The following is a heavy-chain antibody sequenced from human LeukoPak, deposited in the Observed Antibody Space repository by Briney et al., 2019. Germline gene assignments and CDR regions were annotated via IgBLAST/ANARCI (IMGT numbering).Heavy chain of an antibody. D-gene: IGHD2-21*01. V-gene: IGHV4-30-2*01. CDR3: ARAVPVAVDY. J-gene: IGHJ4*02. Sequence: SQTLSLTCAVSGGSISSGGYSWSWIRQPPGKGLEWIGYIYHSGSTNYNPSLKSRVTISVDTSKNQFSLKLSSVTAADTAVYYCARAVPVAVDYWGQGTLVTVSS. CDR1: GGSISSGGYS. CDR2: IYHSGST.